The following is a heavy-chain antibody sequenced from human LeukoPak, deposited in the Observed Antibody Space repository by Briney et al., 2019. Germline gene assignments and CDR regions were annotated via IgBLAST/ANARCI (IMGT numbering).Heavy chain of an antibody. D-gene: IGHD6-19*01. J-gene: IGHJ4*01. CDR3: AKGIYSSGWSYFDY. CDR1: GFTFSNSA. CDR2: LSGSGITT. V-gene: IGHV3-23*01. Sequence: GGSLRLSCAASGFTFSNSAMSWVRQAPGKGLEWDSTLSGSGITTCYADSVKGRFTISRDNSKNTLYLQMNSLRAEDTAVYYCAKGIYSSGWSYFDYWGHGTLVTVSS.